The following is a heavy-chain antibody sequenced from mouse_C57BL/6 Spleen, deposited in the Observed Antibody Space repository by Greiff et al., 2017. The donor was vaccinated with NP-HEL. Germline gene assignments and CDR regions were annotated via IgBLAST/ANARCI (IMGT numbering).Heavy chain of an antibody. V-gene: IGHV3-6*01. D-gene: IGHD2-4*01. CDR1: GYSITSGYY. J-gene: IGHJ3*01. Sequence: EVQLQESGPGLVKPSQSLSLTCSVTGYSITSGYYWNWIRQFPGNKLEWMGYISYDGSNNYNPSLKNRISITRDTSKNQFFLKLNSLTTEDTATYYCAKDYDYDGAYWGQGTLVTVSA. CDR3: AKDYDYDGAY. CDR2: ISYDGSN.